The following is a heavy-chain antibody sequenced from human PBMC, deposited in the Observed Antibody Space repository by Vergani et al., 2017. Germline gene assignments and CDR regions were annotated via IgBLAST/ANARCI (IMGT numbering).Heavy chain of an antibody. V-gene: IGHV1-46*01. CDR3: ASSGVSVQGAFDM. Sequence: QVQLVQSGAEVKKPGASVKVSCKASGYTFTSYYMHWVRQAPGQGLEWMGIINPSGGSTSYAQKFQGRVTMTRDTSTSTVYMELSSLRSEDTAVYYCASSGVSVQGAFDMWGQGTMVTVSS. CDR1: GYTFTSYY. D-gene: IGHD6-6*01. CDR2: INPSGGST. J-gene: IGHJ3*02.